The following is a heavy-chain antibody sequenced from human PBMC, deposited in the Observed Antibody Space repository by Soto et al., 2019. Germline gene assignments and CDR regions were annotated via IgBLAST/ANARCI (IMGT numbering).Heavy chain of an antibody. CDR3: AKGFCSSTRCLTYSYMDV. CDR2: ISWNSGTM. J-gene: IGHJ6*03. D-gene: IGHD2-2*01. V-gene: IGHV3-9*01. CDR1: GFSFDEYA. Sequence: EVQLVESGGGLVQPGRSLRLSCAASGFSFDEYAMHWVRQAPGKGLEWVSGISWNSGTMGYGDSVKGRFTISRDNAKNSFYLQMNSLRAEDTALYYCAKGFCSSTRCLTYSYMDVWGKGTTVTVSS.